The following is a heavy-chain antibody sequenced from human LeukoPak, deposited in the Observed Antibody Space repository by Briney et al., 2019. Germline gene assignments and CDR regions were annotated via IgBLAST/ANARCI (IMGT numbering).Heavy chain of an antibody. Sequence: GGSLRLSCAASGFTFSSYAMGWVRQAPGKGLEWVSSISSSSSYIYYADSVKGRFTISRDNAKNSLYLQMNSLRAEDTAVYYCARARSLGYDSSGYYPDAFDIWGQGTMVTVSS. CDR2: ISSSSSYI. D-gene: IGHD3-22*01. V-gene: IGHV3-21*01. CDR1: GFTFSSYA. CDR3: ARARSLGYDSSGYYPDAFDI. J-gene: IGHJ3*02.